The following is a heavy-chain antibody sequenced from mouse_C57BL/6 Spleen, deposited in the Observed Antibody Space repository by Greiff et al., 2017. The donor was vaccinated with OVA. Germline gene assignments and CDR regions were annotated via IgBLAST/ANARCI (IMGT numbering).Heavy chain of an antibody. Sequence: QVQLQQPGTELVKPGASVKLSCKASGYTFTSYWMHWVKQRPGQGLEWIGNINPSNGGTNYNEKFKSKATLTVDKSSSTAYMQLSSLTSEDSAVYYCARRGVYYDYSEAWFAYWGKGTLVTVSA. CDR1: GYTFTSYW. J-gene: IGHJ3*01. CDR2: INPSNGGT. CDR3: ARRGVYYDYSEAWFAY. V-gene: IGHV1-53*01. D-gene: IGHD2-4*01.